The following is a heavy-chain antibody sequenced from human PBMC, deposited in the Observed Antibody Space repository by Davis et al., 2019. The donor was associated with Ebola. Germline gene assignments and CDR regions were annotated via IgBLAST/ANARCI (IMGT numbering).Heavy chain of an antibody. CDR2: IWYDGSNK. Sequence: GGSLRLSCAASGFTFSSYGMHWVRQAPGKGLEWVAVIWYDGSNKYYADSVKGRFTISRDNSKNALYLQMNSLRAEATAVYYCARTSTDSSPNTLRDVARYYYYYYGMDVWGQGTTVTVSS. CDR3: ARTSTDSSPNTLRDVARYYYYYYGMDV. CDR1: GFTFSSYG. J-gene: IGHJ6*02. V-gene: IGHV3-33*08. D-gene: IGHD3-22*01.